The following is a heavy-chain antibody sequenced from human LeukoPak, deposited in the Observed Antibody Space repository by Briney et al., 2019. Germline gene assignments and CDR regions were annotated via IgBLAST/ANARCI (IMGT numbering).Heavy chain of an antibody. V-gene: IGHV3-48*04. CDR3: ARPPGDY. CDR1: GLTLSSYA. J-gene: IGHJ4*02. CDR2: ISSGSSTK. Sequence: PGGSLRLSCAASGLTLSSYAVSWVRQAPGKGLEWVSYISSGSSTKYYADSVKGRFTISRDNAKNSLYLQMNSLTVEDTAVYYCARPPGDYWGQGTLVTVSS.